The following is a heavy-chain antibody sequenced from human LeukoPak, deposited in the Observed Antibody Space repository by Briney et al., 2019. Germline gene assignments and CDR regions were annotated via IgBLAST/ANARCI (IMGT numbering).Heavy chain of an antibody. CDR1: GGSIHSY. Sequence: SETLSLTCTVFGGSIHSYWSWIRQPAGKGLEWIGRISGSGTITYNPALQSRLTISIDTSKNQFSLKLMSVTAADTAVYYCARGGYYYLDVWGKGTTVAVSS. D-gene: IGHD3-16*01. V-gene: IGHV4-4*07. J-gene: IGHJ6*03. CDR3: ARGGYYYLDV. CDR2: ISGSGTI.